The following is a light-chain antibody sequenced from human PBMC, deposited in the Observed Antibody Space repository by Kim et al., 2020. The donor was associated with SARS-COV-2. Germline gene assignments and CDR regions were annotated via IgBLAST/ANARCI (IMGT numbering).Light chain of an antibody. CDR2: EDD. Sequence: GKTVTISCTRSSGSIDDNYVEGYQQRPGGGPTTVIYEDDQRPSGVSDRFSGSIDNSSNSASLTISGLRTEDEADYYCQSYNRDNVIFGGGTQLTVL. CDR3: QSYNRDNVI. V-gene: IGLV6-57*03. J-gene: IGLJ2*01. CDR1: SGSIDDNY.